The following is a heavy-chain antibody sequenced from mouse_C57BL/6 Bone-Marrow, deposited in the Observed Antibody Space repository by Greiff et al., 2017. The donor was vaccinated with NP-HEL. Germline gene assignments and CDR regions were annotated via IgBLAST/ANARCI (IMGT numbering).Heavy chain of an antibody. Sequence: VQLKESGPELVKPGASVKISCKASGYAFSSSWMNWVKQRPGKGLEWIGRIYPGDGDTNYNGKFKGKATLTADKSSSTAYMQLSSLTSEDSAVYFCETTVVNYAMDYWGQGTSVTVSS. D-gene: IGHD1-1*01. J-gene: IGHJ4*01. CDR3: ETTVVNYAMDY. V-gene: IGHV1-82*01. CDR2: IYPGDGDT. CDR1: GYAFSSSW.